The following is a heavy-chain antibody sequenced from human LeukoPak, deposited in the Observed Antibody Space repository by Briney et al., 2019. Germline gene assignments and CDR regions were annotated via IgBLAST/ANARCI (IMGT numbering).Heavy chain of an antibody. D-gene: IGHD3/OR15-3a*01. V-gene: IGHV3-48*04. Sequence: QPGGSLRLSCAASGFTFSSNSMNWVRQAPGKGLEWVSYISSSSSTIYYADSVKGRFTISRDNAKNSLYLQMNSLRAEDTAVYYCAIGGLHPFDYWGQGTLVTVSS. J-gene: IGHJ4*02. CDR1: GFTFSSNS. CDR2: ISSSSSTI. CDR3: AIGGLHPFDY.